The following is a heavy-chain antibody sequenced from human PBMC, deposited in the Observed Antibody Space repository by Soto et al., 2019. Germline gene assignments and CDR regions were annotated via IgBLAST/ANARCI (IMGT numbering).Heavy chain of an antibody. CDR3: ARFDVWSGYSQDH. V-gene: IGHV1-18*04. Sequence: QVQLVQSGAEVKKPGASLRVSCKASGYTFTSYGINWARQAPGQGLEWIGWVTAYNDERKFAEKFQDRLSMITATATTAAFMELRSLRSDDTAMYYCARFDVWSGYSQDHWGQGTLVTVSS. D-gene: IGHD3-3*01. CDR2: VTAYNDER. J-gene: IGHJ4*02. CDR1: GYTFTSYG.